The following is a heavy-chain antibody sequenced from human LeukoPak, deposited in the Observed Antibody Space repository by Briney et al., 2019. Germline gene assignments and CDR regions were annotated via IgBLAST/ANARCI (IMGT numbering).Heavy chain of an antibody. D-gene: IGHD3-10*01. CDR2: VNPSGGST. V-gene: IGHV1-46*01. CDR3: ARDHGAYGSGSPKSDYGMDV. CDR1: GYTFTRYY. J-gene: IGHJ6*02. Sequence: GASVKVSCKASGYTFTRYYMHWVRQAPGQGLEWRGIVNPSGGSTSYAQKFQGRVTMTRDTSTSTVYMELSSLRSEDTAVYYCARDHGAYGSGSPKSDYGMDVWGQGTTVTVSS.